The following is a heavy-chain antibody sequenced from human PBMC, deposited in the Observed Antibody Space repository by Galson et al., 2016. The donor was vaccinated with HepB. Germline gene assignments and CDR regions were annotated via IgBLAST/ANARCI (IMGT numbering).Heavy chain of an antibody. V-gene: IGHV3-23*01. D-gene: IGHD6-19*01. J-gene: IGHJ4*02. CDR3: AKDQVLGSGWPFDY. Sequence: SLRLSCAASGFTFSSYAMSWVRQAPGKGLEWVSSISGSGDTTYYADSVKGRFTISRDNSKNTLYLQLNSLRAEDTALYYCAKDQVLGSGWPFDYWGQGTLVTVSS. CDR2: ISGSGDTT. CDR1: GFTFSSYA.